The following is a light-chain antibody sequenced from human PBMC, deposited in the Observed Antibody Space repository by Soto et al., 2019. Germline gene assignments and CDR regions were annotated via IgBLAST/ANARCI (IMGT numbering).Light chain of an antibody. V-gene: IGKV1-39*01. CDR1: QYINNY. CDR2: AAY. Sequence: DIQMTQSPSSLSTSVGDRVTITCRASQYINNYLNWYQQKPGKAPKLLIFAAYNLQSGVPSRFSGSGSGTDFTLTISSLQPDDFATYYCQQYNSYYTFGQGTKLEIK. CDR3: QQYNSYYT. J-gene: IGKJ2*01.